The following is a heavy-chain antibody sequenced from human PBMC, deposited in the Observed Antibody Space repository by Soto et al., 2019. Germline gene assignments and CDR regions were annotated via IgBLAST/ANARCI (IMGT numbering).Heavy chain of an antibody. CDR1: GFTFSSYA. D-gene: IGHD5-12*01. CDR2: ISYDGSNK. CDR3: ARDVAYFDY. J-gene: IGHJ4*02. Sequence: QVQLVESGGGVVQPGRSLRLSCAASGFTFSSYAMHWVRQAAGKGLEWVAVISYDGSNKYYAESVKGRFTISRDNSKNTLYLQMNSLRAEDTAVYYCARDVAYFDYWGQGTLVTVSS. V-gene: IGHV3-30-3*01.